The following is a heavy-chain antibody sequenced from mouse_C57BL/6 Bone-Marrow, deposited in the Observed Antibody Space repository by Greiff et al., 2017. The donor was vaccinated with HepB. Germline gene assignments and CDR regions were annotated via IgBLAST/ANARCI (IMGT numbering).Heavy chain of an antibody. D-gene: IGHD1-1*01. Sequence: QVQLKESGPELVKPGASVKISCKASGYAFSSSWMNWVKQRPGKGLEWIGRIYPGDGDTNYNGKFKGKATLTADKSSSTAYMQLSSLTSEDSAVYVCAREDFITTDYWGQGTTLTVSS. V-gene: IGHV1-82*01. CDR3: AREDFITTDY. CDR1: GYAFSSSW. CDR2: IYPGDGDT. J-gene: IGHJ2*01.